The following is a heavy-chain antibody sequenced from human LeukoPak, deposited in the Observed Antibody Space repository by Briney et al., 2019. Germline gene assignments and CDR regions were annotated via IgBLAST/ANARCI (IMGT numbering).Heavy chain of an antibody. Sequence: ASVKVSCKASGYTFTSYGISWVRQAPGQGLEWMGWISAYNGNTNYAQKFQGRVTMTTDTSTSTAYMELRSLRSDDTAVYYCARARYFDWLLPDGSVYFDYWGQGTLVTVSS. CDR3: ARARYFDWLLPDGSVYFDY. D-gene: IGHD3-9*01. V-gene: IGHV1-18*01. CDR1: GYTFTSYG. CDR2: ISAYNGNT. J-gene: IGHJ4*02.